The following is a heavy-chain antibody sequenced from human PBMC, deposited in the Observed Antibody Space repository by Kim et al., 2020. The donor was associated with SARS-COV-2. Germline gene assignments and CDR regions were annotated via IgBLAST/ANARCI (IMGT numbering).Heavy chain of an antibody. CDR3: ARGGPQIAAAGFSWFDP. Sequence: SETLSLTCAVYGGSFSGYYWSWIRQPPGKGLEWIGEINHSGSTNYNPSLKSRVTISVDTSKNQFSLKLSSVTAADTAVYYCARGGPQIAAAGFSWFDPWGQGTLVTVSS. V-gene: IGHV4-34*01. D-gene: IGHD6-13*01. J-gene: IGHJ5*02. CDR2: INHSGST. CDR1: GGSFSGYY.